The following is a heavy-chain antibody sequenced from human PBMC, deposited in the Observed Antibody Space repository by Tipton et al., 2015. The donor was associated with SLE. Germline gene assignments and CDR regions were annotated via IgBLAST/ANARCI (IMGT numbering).Heavy chain of an antibody. D-gene: IGHD4-17*01. J-gene: IGHJ4*02. Sequence: TLSLTCSVSGSSISNHYWSWIRQPPGKGLEWIGIIFYSGRTDYNSSLKSRVSISADTSKKQLSLKMSSVTAADTATYYCARSDYANSGLDYWGQGTVVTVSS. CDR2: IFYSGRT. V-gene: IGHV4-59*11. CDR1: GSSISNHY. CDR3: ARSDYANSGLDY.